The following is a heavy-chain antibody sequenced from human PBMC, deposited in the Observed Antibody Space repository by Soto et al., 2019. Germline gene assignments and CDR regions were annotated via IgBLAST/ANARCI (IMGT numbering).Heavy chain of an antibody. CDR2: IYRTGST. V-gene: IGHV4-4*02. CDR1: GGSFTSDNW. Sequence: SETLSLTCAVSGGSFTSDNWWTLVRQPPGQGLEWIGEIYRTGSTNYNPSLKSRVTISLDKSENQFSLKVTSLTAADTAVYYCASRDPGTSVDYWGQGTLVTVSS. CDR3: ASRDPGTSVDY. D-gene: IGHD1-7*01. J-gene: IGHJ4*02.